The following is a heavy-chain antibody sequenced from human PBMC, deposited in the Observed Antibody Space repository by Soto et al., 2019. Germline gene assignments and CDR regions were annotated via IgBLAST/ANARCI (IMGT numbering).Heavy chain of an antibody. V-gene: IGHV3-9*01. CDR1: GFTFDDYV. Sequence: EVQLVESGGGLVLPGRSLRLSCAASGFTFDDYVMHWVRQAPGKGLEWVARVGWNSGSIGYADFVKGRFSISRDNAKNSVYLQMNNLRPEDTAFYYCVKDMSEGGTYGGYYFESWGQGTLVTVSS. CDR2: VGWNSGSI. J-gene: IGHJ4*02. D-gene: IGHD1-26*01. CDR3: VKDMSEGGTYGGYYFES.